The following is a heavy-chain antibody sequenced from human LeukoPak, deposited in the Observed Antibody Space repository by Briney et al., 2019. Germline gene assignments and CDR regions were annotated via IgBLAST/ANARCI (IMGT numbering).Heavy chain of an antibody. CDR3: AKDVNVGGDYFDY. D-gene: IGHD3-10*01. Sequence: GGSLRLSCAASGFTFSNYGMQWVRLAPGKGLEWVAFIRYDGSIKYYVDSVTGRFTVSRDNSKNTLYLQMNSLRAEDTAVYYCAKDVNVGGDYFDYWGQGTLVTVSS. V-gene: IGHV3-30*02. J-gene: IGHJ4*02. CDR2: IRYDGSIK. CDR1: GFTFSNYG.